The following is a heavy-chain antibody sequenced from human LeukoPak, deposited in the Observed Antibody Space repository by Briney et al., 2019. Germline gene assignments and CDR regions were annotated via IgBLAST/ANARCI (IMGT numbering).Heavy chain of an antibody. D-gene: IGHD6-19*01. J-gene: IGHJ4*02. CDR2: IWYGGSNK. CDR1: GFTFSSYG. V-gene: IGHV3-30*02. CDR3: AKDGHSSGWYYFDY. Sequence: GGSLRLSCAASGFTFSSYGMHWVRQAPGKGLEWVAVIWYGGSNKYYADSVKGRFTISRDNSKNTLYLQMNSLRAEDTAVYYCAKDGHSSGWYYFDYWGQGTLVTVSS.